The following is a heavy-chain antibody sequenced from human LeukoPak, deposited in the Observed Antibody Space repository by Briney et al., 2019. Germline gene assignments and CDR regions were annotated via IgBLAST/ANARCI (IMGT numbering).Heavy chain of an antibody. J-gene: IGHJ3*02. D-gene: IGHD3-10*01. CDR1: GFTFSSYA. V-gene: IGHV3-30*07. CDR2: ISYDGSNK. CDR3: ARGSSYCGSDPSLNDAFDI. Sequence: GGSLRLSCAASGFTFSSYAMHWVRQAPGKGLEWVAVISYDGSNKYYADSVKGRFTISRDNSKNTLYLQMNSLRAEDTAVYYCARGSSYCGSDPSLNDAFDIWGQGTMVTVSS.